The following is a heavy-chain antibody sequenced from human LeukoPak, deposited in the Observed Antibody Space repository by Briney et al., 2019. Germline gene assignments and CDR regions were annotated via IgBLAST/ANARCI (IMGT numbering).Heavy chain of an antibody. V-gene: IGHV1-18*01. Sequence: AASVKVSCKASGGTFSSYAISWVRQAPGQGLEWMGWISAYNGNTNYAQKLQGRVTMTTDTSTSTAYMELRSLRSDDTAVYYCAREVPPRHAFDIWGQGTMVTVSS. CDR2: ISAYNGNT. J-gene: IGHJ3*02. CDR3: AREVPPRHAFDI. CDR1: GGTFSSYA.